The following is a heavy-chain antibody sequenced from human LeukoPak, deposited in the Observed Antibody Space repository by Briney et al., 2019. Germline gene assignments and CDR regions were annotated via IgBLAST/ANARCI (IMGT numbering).Heavy chain of an antibody. CDR2: TYYSGST. D-gene: IGHD3-10*01. CDR3: ARQKGFGELFRLYYYYYMDV. Sequence: SSETLSLTCTVSGGSISSSSYYWGWIRQPPGKGLEWIGSTYYSGSTYYNPSLKSRVTISVDTSKSQFSLKLSSVTAADTAVYYCARQKGFGELFRLYYYYYMDVWGKGTTVTISS. CDR1: GGSISSSSYY. V-gene: IGHV4-39*01. J-gene: IGHJ6*03.